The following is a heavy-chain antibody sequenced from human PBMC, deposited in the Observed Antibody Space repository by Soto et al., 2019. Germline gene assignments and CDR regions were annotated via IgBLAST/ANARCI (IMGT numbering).Heavy chain of an antibody. D-gene: IGHD6-13*01. J-gene: IGHJ4*02. V-gene: IGHV1-18*01. Sequence: GASVKVSCKASGYTFTSYGISWVRQAPGQGLEWMGWISAYNGNTNYAQKIQGRVTMTTDTSTSTAYMELRSLSTDDKAVYYCARVIAASVDFDYWGQGTLVTVSS. CDR1: GYTFTSYG. CDR2: ISAYNGNT. CDR3: ARVIAASVDFDY.